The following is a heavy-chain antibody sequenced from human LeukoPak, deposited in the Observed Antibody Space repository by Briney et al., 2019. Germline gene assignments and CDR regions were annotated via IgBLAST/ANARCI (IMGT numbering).Heavy chain of an antibody. V-gene: IGHV3-48*01. Sequence: GGSLRLSCAASGFTFSSYSMNWVRQAPGKGLEWVSYISSSSSTIYYADSVKGRFTISRDNAKNSLYLQMNSLRAEDTAVYYCARTLYSSGYYLDYWGQGTLVTVSS. CDR1: GFTFSSYS. CDR3: ARTLYSSGYYLDY. D-gene: IGHD3-22*01. J-gene: IGHJ4*02. CDR2: ISSSSSTI.